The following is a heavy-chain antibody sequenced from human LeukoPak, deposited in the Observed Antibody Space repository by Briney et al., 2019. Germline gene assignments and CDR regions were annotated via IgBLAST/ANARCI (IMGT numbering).Heavy chain of an antibody. CDR3: TTPEPLAYCGGDCQDAFDI. D-gene: IGHD2-21*02. J-gene: IGHJ3*02. V-gene: IGHV3-15*01. CDR2: IKSKTDGGTT. CDR1: GFTFSNAL. Sequence: GGSLRLSCAASGFTFSNALMSWVRQAPGKGLEWVGRIKSKTDGGTTDYAAPVKGRFTISRDDSKNTLYLQMNSLKTEDTAVYYCTTPEPLAYCGGDCQDAFDIWGQGTMVTVSS.